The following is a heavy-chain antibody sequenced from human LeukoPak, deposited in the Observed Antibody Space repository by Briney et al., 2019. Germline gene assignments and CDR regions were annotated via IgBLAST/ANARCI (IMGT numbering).Heavy chain of an antibody. CDR2: IKQDGSEK. Sequence: GGSLRLSCAASGFTFSSYWMSWVRQAPGKRLEWVANIKQDGSEKYYVDSVKGRLTISRDNAKNSLYLQMNSLRAEDTAVYYCARDGYSGYDCPDYWGQGTLVTVSS. J-gene: IGHJ4*02. D-gene: IGHD5-12*01. CDR1: GFTFSSYW. CDR3: ARDGYSGYDCPDY. V-gene: IGHV3-7*01.